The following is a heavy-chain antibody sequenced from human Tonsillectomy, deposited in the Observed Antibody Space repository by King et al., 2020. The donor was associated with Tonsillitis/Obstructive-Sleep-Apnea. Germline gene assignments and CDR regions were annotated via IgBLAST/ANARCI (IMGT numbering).Heavy chain of an antibody. Sequence: QLVQSGAEVKKPGASVKVSCKSSGYTFIDYYLHWVRQAPGQGLEWMGWINPNSGTTKYAQKFQGRVTMTRDTSISTAYMELRRLRSDDTAVYYCARDVATLICGPWGQGSLVTVSS. V-gene: IGHV1-2*02. CDR1: GYTFIDYY. D-gene: IGHD2/OR15-2a*01. CDR3: ARDVATLICGP. J-gene: IGHJ5*02. CDR2: INPNSGTT.